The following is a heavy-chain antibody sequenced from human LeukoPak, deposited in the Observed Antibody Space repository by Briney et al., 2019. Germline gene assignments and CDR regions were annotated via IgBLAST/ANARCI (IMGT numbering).Heavy chain of an antibody. CDR3: ARWEASRVAFDI. J-gene: IGHJ3*02. CDR1: GGSISTYY. Sequence: SETLSLTCTVSGGSISTYYWSWIRQPPGRGLEWIGYIYYGGITDYSPSLKGRVTISIDTSKKQFSLKLSSVTAADTAVYYCARWEASRVAFDIWGQGTLVTVSS. D-gene: IGHD1-26*01. V-gene: IGHV4-59*01. CDR2: IYYGGIT.